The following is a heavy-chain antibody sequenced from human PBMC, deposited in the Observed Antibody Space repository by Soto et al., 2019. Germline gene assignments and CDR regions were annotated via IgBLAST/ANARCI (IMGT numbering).Heavy chain of an antibody. CDR2: INPNSGGT. CDR1: GYTFTGYY. J-gene: IGHJ4*02. CDR3: ARELYFFWFNDRGLYYFYY. V-gene: IGHV1-2*04. Sequence: ASVKVSCKASGYTFTGYYMHWVRQAPGQGLEWMGWINPNSGGTNYAQKFQGWVTMTRDTSISTAYMELSRLRSDDTAVYYCARELYFFWFNDRGLYYFYYWGQGSLVPGSS. D-gene: IGHD3-10*01.